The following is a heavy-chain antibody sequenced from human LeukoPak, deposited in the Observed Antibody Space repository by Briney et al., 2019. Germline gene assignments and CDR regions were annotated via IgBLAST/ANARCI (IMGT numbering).Heavy chain of an antibody. D-gene: IGHD3-22*01. Sequence: ASVKVSCKASGYTFTGYYMHWVRQAPGQGLEWMGWINPNSGGTNYAQKFQGRVTMTRDTSISTAYMELSRLRSDDTAVYYCAREYYDSSGHYPKSYGMDVWGQGTTVTVS. CDR3: AREYYDSSGHYPKSYGMDV. CDR1: GYTFTGYY. J-gene: IGHJ6*02. V-gene: IGHV1-2*02. CDR2: INPNSGGT.